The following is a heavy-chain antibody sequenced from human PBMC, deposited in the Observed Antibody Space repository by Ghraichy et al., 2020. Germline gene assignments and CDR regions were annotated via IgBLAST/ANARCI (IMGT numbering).Heavy chain of an antibody. D-gene: IGHD2-8*01. V-gene: IGHV1-69*06. CDR3: ARDQVDIGLTGSRAGYYYHGMDV. CDR1: GGTFSIYA. Sequence: SVKVSCKPSGGTFSIYAINWVRQAPGQGLEWMGSIIPIFKTANYAQKFQGRVTITADKSTSTAYMELSSLRSDDTAVYYCARDQVDIGLTGSRAGYYYHGMDVWGQGTTVTVSS. CDR2: IIPIFKTA. J-gene: IGHJ6*02.